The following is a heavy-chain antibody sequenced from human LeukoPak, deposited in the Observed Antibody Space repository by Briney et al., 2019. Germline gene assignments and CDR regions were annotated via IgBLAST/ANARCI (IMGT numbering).Heavy chain of an antibody. CDR1: GGSISSGGYS. D-gene: IGHD3-10*01. Sequence: PSVTLSLTCTVSGGSISSGGYSWSWIRQPPGKGLEWIGYIYHSGSTYYNPSLKSRVTISVDRSKNQFSLKLSSVTAADTAVYYCAVRFGDDAFDIWGQGTMVTVSS. CDR2: IYHSGST. J-gene: IGHJ3*02. CDR3: AVRFGDDAFDI. V-gene: IGHV4-30-2*01.